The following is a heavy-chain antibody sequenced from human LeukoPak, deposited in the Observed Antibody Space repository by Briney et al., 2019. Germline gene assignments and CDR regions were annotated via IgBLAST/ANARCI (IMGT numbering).Heavy chain of an antibody. Sequence: ASQTLSLTCAISGDSVSSNSATWNWIRQSPSRGLEWLGRTYYKSKWYNDYAVSVKSRITINPDTSKNQFSLHLNSVTPEDTAAYYCARSAAGTLDYWGQGTLVTVSS. CDR1: GDSVSSNSAT. J-gene: IGHJ4*02. CDR3: ARSAAGTLDY. D-gene: IGHD6-13*01. CDR2: TYYKSKWYN. V-gene: IGHV6-1*01.